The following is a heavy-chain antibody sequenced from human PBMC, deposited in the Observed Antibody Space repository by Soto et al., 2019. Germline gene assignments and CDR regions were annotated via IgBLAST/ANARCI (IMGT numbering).Heavy chain of an antibody. J-gene: IGHJ4*02. D-gene: IGHD3-16*01. V-gene: IGHV1-18*01. Sequence: ASVKVSCKASGYTFTSYDISWVRQAPGQGLEWMGWISACNGNTNYSQKFQGRVTITRDTSASTAYMELSSLRSEDTAVYYCARVIGGLYYFDYWGQGTLVTVSS. CDR1: GYTFTSYD. CDR2: ISACNGNT. CDR3: ARVIGGLYYFDY.